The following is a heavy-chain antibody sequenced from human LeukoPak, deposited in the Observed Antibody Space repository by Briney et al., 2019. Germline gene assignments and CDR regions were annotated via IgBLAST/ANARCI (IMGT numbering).Heavy chain of an antibody. Sequence: GGSLRLSCAASGFTFSSYSMNWVRQAPGKGLEWVSYISSSSSTIYYADSVRGRFTISRDNAKNSLCLQMNSLRAEDTAVYYCASNWASIAFDYWGQGTLVTVSS. CDR1: GFTFSSYS. J-gene: IGHJ4*02. V-gene: IGHV3-48*01. CDR2: ISSSSSTI. D-gene: IGHD6-6*01. CDR3: ASNWASIAFDY.